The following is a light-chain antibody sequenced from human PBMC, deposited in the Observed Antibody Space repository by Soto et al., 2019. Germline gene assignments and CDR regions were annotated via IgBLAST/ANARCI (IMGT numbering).Light chain of an antibody. Sequence: EIVMTQSPATLSVSPGERATLYCRASQSVSSNLAWYQQKPGQAPRLLIYGASTRATGIPARFSGSGSGTEFTLTISSLQSEDFAVYYCQQYNNWPVFGQGTKVDI. CDR2: GAS. CDR3: QQYNNWPV. V-gene: IGKV3-15*01. CDR1: QSVSSN. J-gene: IGKJ1*01.